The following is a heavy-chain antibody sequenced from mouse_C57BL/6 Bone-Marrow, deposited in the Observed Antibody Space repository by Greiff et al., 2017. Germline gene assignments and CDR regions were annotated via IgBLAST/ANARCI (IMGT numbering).Heavy chain of an antibody. CDR1: GFTFSSYG. CDR3: ARHDYGSSSYAMDY. D-gene: IGHD1-1*01. Sequence: EVQGVESGGDLVKPGGSLKLSCAASGFTFSSYGLSWVRQTPDKRLEWVATISSGGSYTYYPDSVKGRFTLSRDNAKNTLYLQRRSLKSEDTAMYYCARHDYGSSSYAMDYWGQGTSVTVSS. J-gene: IGHJ4*01. V-gene: IGHV5-6*01. CDR2: ISSGGSYT.